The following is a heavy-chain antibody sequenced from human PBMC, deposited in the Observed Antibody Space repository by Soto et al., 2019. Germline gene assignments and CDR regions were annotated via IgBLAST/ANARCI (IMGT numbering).Heavy chain of an antibody. CDR3: RVGVAD. Sequence: QVQLVESGGGVVQPGRSLRLSCAASGFNFSSYGMHWVRQAPGTGLELVALMSYGGSKKYYTDSVKGRFTISRDTSKNTLYLQMNSLRAEDTAVYYCRVGVADWGQGTLVTVSS. J-gene: IGHJ4*02. V-gene: IGHV3-30*03. CDR2: MSYGGSKK. D-gene: IGHD1-26*01. CDR1: GFNFSSYG.